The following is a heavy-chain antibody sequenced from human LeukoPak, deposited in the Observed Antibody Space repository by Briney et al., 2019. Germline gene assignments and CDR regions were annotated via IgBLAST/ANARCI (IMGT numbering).Heavy chain of an antibody. CDR2: IYPGDSDT. Sequence: EVQLVQSGAEVKKPGESLKISCKGSGYNFATYWIGWVRQMRGKGLEGMGIIYPGDSDTRYSPSFQGQVTISADKSISIAYLQWSSLKASDTAMYYCARSPSMRDAFDIWGQGTMVTVSS. J-gene: IGHJ3*02. CDR3: ARSPSMRDAFDI. CDR1: GYNFATYW. V-gene: IGHV5-51*03. D-gene: IGHD6-6*01.